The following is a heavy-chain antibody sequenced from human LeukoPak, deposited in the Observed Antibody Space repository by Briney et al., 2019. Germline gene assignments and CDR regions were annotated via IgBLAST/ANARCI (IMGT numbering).Heavy chain of an antibody. V-gene: IGHV3-30*03. CDR2: ISYDGRNK. CDR1: GFTFSSYG. J-gene: IGHJ4*02. D-gene: IGHD1-26*01. Sequence: QAGGSLRLSCAASGFTFSSYGMHWVRQAPGKGLEWVAVISYDGRNKYYADSVKGRFTISRDNSKNTLYLQMNSLRAEDTAVYYCVRDLGGRSGHWGQGTLVTVSS. CDR3: VRDLGGRSGH.